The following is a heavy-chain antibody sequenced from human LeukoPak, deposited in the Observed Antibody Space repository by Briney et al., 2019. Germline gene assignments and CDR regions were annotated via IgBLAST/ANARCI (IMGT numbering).Heavy chain of an antibody. CDR2: IYYSGST. Sequence: SETLSLTCTVSGGSISSYYWSWIRQPPGKGLEWIGYIYYSGSTNYNPSLKSRVTISVDTSKNQYSLKLSSVTAADTAVYYCARHGLDIVVVVAPFDYWGQGTLVTVSS. J-gene: IGHJ4*02. D-gene: IGHD2-15*01. CDR3: ARHGLDIVVVVAPFDY. V-gene: IGHV4-59*01. CDR1: GGSISSYY.